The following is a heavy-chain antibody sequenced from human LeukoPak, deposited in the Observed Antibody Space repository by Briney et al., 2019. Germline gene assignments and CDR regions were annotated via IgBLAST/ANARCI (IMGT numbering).Heavy chain of an antibody. Sequence: ASVKVSCKASGYTFSSYGISWVRQAPGQGLEWMGWISAYNGNTNYAQKFQGRVTMTRDTSTSTVYMELSSLRSEDTAVYYCAREQGEWELPLHRDYYYYMDVWGKGTTVTVSS. D-gene: IGHD1-26*01. CDR2: ISAYNGNT. CDR3: AREQGEWELPLHRDYYYYMDV. CDR1: GYTFSSYG. V-gene: IGHV1-18*01. J-gene: IGHJ6*03.